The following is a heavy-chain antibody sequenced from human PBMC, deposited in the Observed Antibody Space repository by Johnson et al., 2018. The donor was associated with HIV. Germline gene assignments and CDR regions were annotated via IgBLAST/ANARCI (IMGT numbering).Heavy chain of an antibody. D-gene: IGHD6-13*01. Sequence: QVQLVESGGGVVQPGRSLRLSCAASGFSFSNYAMDWVRQAPDKGLEWVAVVSSDGSNKYYADSVKGRFTISRDNSKNTLYLQMNSLRAEDTAVYYCARGGEAAGPDAFDIWGQGTMVTVSS. CDR2: VSSDGSNK. CDR1: GFSFSNYA. CDR3: ARGGEAAGPDAFDI. V-gene: IGHV3-30*03. J-gene: IGHJ3*02.